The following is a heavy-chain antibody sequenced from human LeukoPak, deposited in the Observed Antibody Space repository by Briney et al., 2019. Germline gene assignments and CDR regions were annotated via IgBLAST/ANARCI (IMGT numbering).Heavy chain of an antibody. Sequence: SQTLSLTCTVSGGSSSSVDYYWSWIRQPPGEGLEWIGYIYYTGSTYYNPSLKSRITISIDTSKNQFSLKLSSVTAADTAVYYCARVDYGDYVGAFDIWGPGTMVTVSS. D-gene: IGHD4-17*01. J-gene: IGHJ3*02. V-gene: IGHV4-30-4*01. CDR3: ARVDYGDYVGAFDI. CDR1: GGSSSSVDYY. CDR2: IYYTGST.